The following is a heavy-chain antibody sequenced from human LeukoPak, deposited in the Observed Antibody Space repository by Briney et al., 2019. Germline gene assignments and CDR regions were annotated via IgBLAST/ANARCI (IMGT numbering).Heavy chain of an antibody. D-gene: IGHD7-27*01. Sequence: GGSLTLSCAPSAFTLSIDAMSWVRHPAGGWLEWLSAISGSGGSTYYADTAKGRFTISRDNSKNTLYLQMNSLRAEDRAVYYCAQDLAWGAFDHWGQGTMVTVSS. V-gene: IGHV3-23*01. J-gene: IGHJ4*02. CDR2: ISGSGGST. CDR3: AQDLAWGAFDH. CDR1: AFTLSIDA.